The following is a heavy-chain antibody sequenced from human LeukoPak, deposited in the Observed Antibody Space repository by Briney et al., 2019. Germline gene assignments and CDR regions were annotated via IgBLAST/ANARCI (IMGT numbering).Heavy chain of an antibody. CDR2: INPDTGGT. D-gene: IGHD3-10*01. Sequence: ASVKLPCKFSVYTFTGYYINWVRQAPGQGLEWMGWINPDTGGTNYAQKFQGRVTMTRGTSISTAYMELSRLRSDDTAVYYCAREWYRYGSGSYSRNSFDPWGQGTLVTVST. CDR1: VYTFTGYY. V-gene: IGHV1-2*02. CDR3: AREWYRYGSGSYSRNSFDP. J-gene: IGHJ5*02.